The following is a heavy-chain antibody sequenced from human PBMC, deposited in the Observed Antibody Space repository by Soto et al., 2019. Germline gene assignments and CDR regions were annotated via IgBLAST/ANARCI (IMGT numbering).Heavy chain of an antibody. CDR2: INHSGST. Sequence: QLQLQESGSGLVKPSQTLSLTCAVSGGSISSGGYSWCWIRQPPGKGLEWYGSINHSGSTSYNPSLKRRVTISVDRSKNQISQKLSSVTATDTGVYYCARGHPEDGVLVAAAIPGGRGGMDVWGQGTTVTVSS. J-gene: IGHJ6*02. V-gene: IGHV4-30-2*01. D-gene: IGHD2-2*01. CDR1: GGSISSGGYS. CDR3: ARGHPEDGVLVAAAIPGGRGGMDV.